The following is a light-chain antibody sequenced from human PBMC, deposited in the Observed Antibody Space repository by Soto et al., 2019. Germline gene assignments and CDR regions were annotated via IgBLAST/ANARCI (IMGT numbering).Light chain of an antibody. V-gene: IGKV1-12*01. Sequence: DIQMTQSPSSVSASVGDRVTITCRASQDISGWLAWYQQKPGKAPELLISSASSLQSGVPSRFSGSGSGTDFTLTISSLQSEDSATYLCQQSSSFRITFGQGTRLEIK. CDR3: QQSSSFRIT. J-gene: IGKJ5*01. CDR2: SAS. CDR1: QDISGW.